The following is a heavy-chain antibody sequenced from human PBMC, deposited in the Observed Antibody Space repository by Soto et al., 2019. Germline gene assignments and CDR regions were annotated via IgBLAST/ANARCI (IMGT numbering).Heavy chain of an antibody. CDR1: GASISSSNYY. V-gene: IGHV4-39*01. J-gene: IGHJ6*02. CDR2: MYYSGRT. Sequence: SETLSLTCTVSGASISSSNYYWGWIRQPPGRGLEWIGTMYYSGRTYYNPSLKSRVTTSVDTSKNQYSLKLSAVTATDTAVYYCARHGNTVTTGYYYGMDVWGQGTTVTVSS. CDR3: ARHGNTVTTGYYYGMDV. D-gene: IGHD4-17*01.